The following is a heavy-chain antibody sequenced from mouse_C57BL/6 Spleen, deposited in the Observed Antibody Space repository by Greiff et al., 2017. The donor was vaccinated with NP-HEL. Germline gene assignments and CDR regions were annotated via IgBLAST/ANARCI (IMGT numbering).Heavy chain of an antibody. CDR3: ARDGGYFDY. CDR1: GYSITSGYY. Sequence: EVQLQQSGPCLLQPSQSLSLTCSVTGYSITSGYYWNWIRQFPGNKLEWMGYISYDGSNNYNPSLKNRISITRDTSKNQFFLKLNSVTTEDTATYYCARDGGYFDYWGQGTTLTVSS. CDR2: ISYDGSN. V-gene: IGHV3-6*01. J-gene: IGHJ2*01.